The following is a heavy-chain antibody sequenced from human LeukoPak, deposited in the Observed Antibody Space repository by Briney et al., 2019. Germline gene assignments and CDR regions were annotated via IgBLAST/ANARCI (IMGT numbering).Heavy chain of an antibody. D-gene: IGHD6-19*01. CDR3: ARGEIAVAGTIDY. Sequence: ASVKVSCKASGYTFTNYAIHWVRQAPGQRLEWMGWINAGNGNTKYSQKLQGRVTITRDTSATTAYMELSSLRSEDTAVYYCARGEIAVAGTIDYWGQGTLVTVSS. J-gene: IGHJ4*02. V-gene: IGHV1-3*01. CDR2: INAGNGNT. CDR1: GYTFTNYA.